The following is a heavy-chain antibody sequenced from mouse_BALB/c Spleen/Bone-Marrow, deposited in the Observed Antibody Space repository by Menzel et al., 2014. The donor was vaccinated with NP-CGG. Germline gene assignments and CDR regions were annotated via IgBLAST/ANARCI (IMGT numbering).Heavy chain of an antibody. J-gene: IGHJ3*01. D-gene: IGHD1-1*01. Sequence: EVQVVESGGGLVQPGGSLRLSCATSGFTFTDYYMSWVRQPPGKALEWLGFIRNKANGYTTEYSASVKGRFTISRDNSQSILYLQMNTLRAEDSATYYCARGWITTGFAYWGQGTLVTVSA. CDR2: IRNKANGYTT. V-gene: IGHV7-3*02. CDR3: ARGWITTGFAY. CDR1: GFTFTDYY.